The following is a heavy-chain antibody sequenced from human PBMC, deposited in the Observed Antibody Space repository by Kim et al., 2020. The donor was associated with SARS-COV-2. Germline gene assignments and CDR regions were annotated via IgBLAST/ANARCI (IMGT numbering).Heavy chain of an antibody. D-gene: IGHD3-22*01. CDR3: AKVTMIVVVITKYNWFDP. J-gene: IGHJ5*02. V-gene: IGHV3-23*01. CDR1: GFTFSSYA. CDR2: ISGSGGST. Sequence: GGSLRLSCAASGFTFSSYAMSWVRQAPGKGLEWVSAISGSGGSTYYADSVKGRFTISRDNSKNTLYLQMNSLRAEDTAVYYCAKVTMIVVVITKYNWFDPWGQGTLVTVSS.